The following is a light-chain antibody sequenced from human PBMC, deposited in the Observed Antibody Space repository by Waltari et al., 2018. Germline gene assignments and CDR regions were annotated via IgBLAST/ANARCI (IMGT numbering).Light chain of an antibody. J-gene: IGLJ1*01. Sequence: QSVLTQPASVSGSPGQSITISCTGTSSDVGGYNYFSWDQQHPGKAPKLIICEVTKRPSGVSKRFCGSKSGNTTSLTIAWLQPEDEADYYCSSYTSITALVFGTGTKATVL. CDR1: SSDVGGYNY. V-gene: IGLV2-14*01. CDR3: SSYTSITALV. CDR2: EVT.